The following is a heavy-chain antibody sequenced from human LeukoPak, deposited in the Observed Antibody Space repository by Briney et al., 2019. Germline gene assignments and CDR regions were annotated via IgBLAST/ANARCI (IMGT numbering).Heavy chain of an antibody. V-gene: IGHV3-53*01. CDR2: IYSGGST. D-gene: IGHD4-17*01. J-gene: IGHJ6*03. CDR3: ARVTTTVTYYYYYYYMDV. Sequence: PGGSLRLSCAASGFTVSANYITWVRQAPGKGLEWVSVIYSGGSTYYADSVKGRFTISRDSSKNTLYLQMNSLRAEDTAVYYCARVTTTVTYYYYYYYMDVWGKGTTVTVSS. CDR1: GFTVSANY.